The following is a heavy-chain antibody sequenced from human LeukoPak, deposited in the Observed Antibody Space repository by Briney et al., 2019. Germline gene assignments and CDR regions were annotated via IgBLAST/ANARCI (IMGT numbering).Heavy chain of an antibody. V-gene: IGHV4-34*01. CDR3: ARAPLKWYNWNYVPQDAFDI. D-gene: IGHD1-7*01. Sequence: PSETLSLTCAVYGGSFSGYYWSWIRQPPGKGLEWIGEINHSGSTNYNPSLKSRVTTSVDTSKNQFSLKLSSVTAADTAVYYCARAPLKWYNWNYVPQDAFDIWGQGTMVTVSS. J-gene: IGHJ3*02. CDR2: INHSGST. CDR1: GGSFSGYY.